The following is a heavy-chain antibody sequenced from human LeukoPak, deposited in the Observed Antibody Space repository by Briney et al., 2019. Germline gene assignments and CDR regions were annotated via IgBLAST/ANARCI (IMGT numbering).Heavy chain of an antibody. Sequence: PGGSLRLSCAASGFTFSSYEMNWVRQAPGKGLEWVSYISSSGSTIYYADSVKGRFTISRDNAKNSPYLQMNSLRAEDTAVYYCASPTGSSGYGWDYWGQGTLVTVSS. CDR3: ASPTGSSGYGWDY. CDR1: GFTFSSYE. J-gene: IGHJ4*02. CDR2: ISSSGSTI. D-gene: IGHD3-22*01. V-gene: IGHV3-48*03.